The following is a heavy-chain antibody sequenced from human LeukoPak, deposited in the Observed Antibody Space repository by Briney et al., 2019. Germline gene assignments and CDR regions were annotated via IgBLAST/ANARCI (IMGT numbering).Heavy chain of an antibody. CDR3: ARGDYYYYMDV. Sequence: ASVKVSCKASGSTFTDYYIHWVRQAPGQGLEWMGRINPNSGDPNYPQKFQGRVTMTRDTSISTAYMELSRLRSDDTAVYYCARGDYYYYMDVWGKGTTVTISS. CDR1: GSTFTDYY. V-gene: IGHV1-2*06. J-gene: IGHJ6*03. CDR2: INPNSGDP.